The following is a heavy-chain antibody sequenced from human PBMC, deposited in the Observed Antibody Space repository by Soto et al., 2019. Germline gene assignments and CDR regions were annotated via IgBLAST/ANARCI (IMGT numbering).Heavy chain of an antibody. CDR1: RFTFSTYA. Sequence: LRLSCAASRFTFSTYAMSCVRQAPGQGLEWVSGISGGGGDTSYADSVKGRFTISRDNSKKTLYLQMSSLRADDSAVYFCARGSKDSYPGSRIFDFWGRGTLVTVSS. V-gene: IGHV3-23*01. CDR3: ARGSKDSYPGSRIFDF. CDR2: ISGGGGDT. D-gene: IGHD3-10*01. J-gene: IGHJ4*02.